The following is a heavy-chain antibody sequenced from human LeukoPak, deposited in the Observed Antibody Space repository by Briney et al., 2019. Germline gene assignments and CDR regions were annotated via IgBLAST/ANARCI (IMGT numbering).Heavy chain of an antibody. CDR1: GFTFSSSW. J-gene: IGHJ4*02. V-gene: IGHV3-7*01. CDR3: ARDMYGGTDY. D-gene: IGHD2-8*01. CDR2: IEQDGTEK. Sequence: PGGSLRLSCAASGFTFSSSWMSWVRQAPGKGLEWAANIEQDGTEKYYVDSVNGRFTISRDNAKNSLYLQMNSLRAEDTAVYYCARDMYGGTDYWGQGTLVTVSS.